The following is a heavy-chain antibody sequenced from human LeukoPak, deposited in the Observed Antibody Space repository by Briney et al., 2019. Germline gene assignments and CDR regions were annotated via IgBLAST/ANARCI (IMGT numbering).Heavy chain of an antibody. J-gene: IGHJ4*02. CDR3: ARPRSFDWFVDY. CDR1: GYSSTTHW. V-gene: IGHV5-51*01. D-gene: IGHD3-9*01. CDR2: IYPGDSDT. Sequence: GESLKISCKGSGYSSTTHWIGWVRQMPGKGLEWMGIIYPGDSDTTYSPSFQGQVTIAADKSISTAYLQWSSLKASDTAMYYCARPRSFDWFVDYWGQGTLVTVSS.